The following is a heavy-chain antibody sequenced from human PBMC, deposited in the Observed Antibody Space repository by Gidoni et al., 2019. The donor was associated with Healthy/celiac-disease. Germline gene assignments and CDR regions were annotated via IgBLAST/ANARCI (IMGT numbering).Heavy chain of an antibody. CDR1: GFPFSSYG. CDR3: AKLRSRAAAIKVDAFDI. V-gene: IGHV3-30*18. Sequence: QVQLVESGGGVVQPGRSLRLSCAASGFPFSSYGMHWVSQAPGKGLEWVAVISYDGSNKYYADSVKGRFTISRDNSKNTLYLQMNSLRAEDTAVYYCAKLRSRAAAIKVDAFDIWGQGTMVTVSS. J-gene: IGHJ3*02. CDR2: ISYDGSNK. D-gene: IGHD2-2*02.